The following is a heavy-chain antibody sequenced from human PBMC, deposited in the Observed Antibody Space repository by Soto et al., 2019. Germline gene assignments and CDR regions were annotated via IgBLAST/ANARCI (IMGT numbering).Heavy chain of an antibody. D-gene: IGHD3-9*01. CDR1: GFTFSSYS. Sequence: GGSLRLSCVASGFTFSSYSMVWVRQAPGKGLEWISYIFVSSTIIYYADSVKGRFTVSRDNAQNSPFLLMNSLRAEDTAIYYCARDRDWAFAFWGQGALVTVSS. CDR3: ARDRDWAFAF. CDR2: IFVSSTII. J-gene: IGHJ4*02. V-gene: IGHV3-48*04.